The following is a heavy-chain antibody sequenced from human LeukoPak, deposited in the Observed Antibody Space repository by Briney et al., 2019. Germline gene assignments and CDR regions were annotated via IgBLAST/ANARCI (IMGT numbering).Heavy chain of an antibody. J-gene: IGHJ5*02. V-gene: IGHV1-8*03. CDR2: MNPNSGNT. CDR3: ARGQRVVVPAAIKYWFDP. Sequence: ASVKVSCKASGYTFTSYDINWVRQATGQGLEWMGWMNPNSGNTGYAQKSQGRVTITRNTSISTAYMELSSLRSEDTAVYYCARGQRVVVPAAIKYWFDPWGQGTLVTVSS. D-gene: IGHD2-2*02. CDR1: GYTFTSYD.